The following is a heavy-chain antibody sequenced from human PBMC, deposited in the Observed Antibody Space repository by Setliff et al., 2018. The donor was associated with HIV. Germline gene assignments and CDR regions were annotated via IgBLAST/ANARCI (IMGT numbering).Heavy chain of an antibody. V-gene: IGHV1-2*02. CDR2: INPSDGGA. Sequence: ASVKVSCKASGYAFTGYYLHWVRQAPGQGLEWMGWINPSDGGAKYAHNLEGRVTMTRDTSISTFYMEVTRLTSDDTAVYYCARDRGRYGDYRDFDYWGQGALVTVSS. J-gene: IGHJ4*02. CDR1: GYAFTGYY. D-gene: IGHD4-17*01. CDR3: ARDRGRYGDYRDFDY.